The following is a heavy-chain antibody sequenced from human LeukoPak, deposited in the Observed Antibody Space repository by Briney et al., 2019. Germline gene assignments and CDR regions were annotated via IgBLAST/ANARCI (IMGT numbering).Heavy chain of an antibody. J-gene: IGHJ4*02. Sequence: GGPLRLSCAASGFTFSSYGMHWVRQAPGKGLEWVAFIRYDGSNKYYADSVKGRFTISRDNSKNTLYLQMNSLRAEDTAVYYCAKDRGRAYDYWGQGTLVTVSS. V-gene: IGHV3-30*02. CDR1: GFTFSSYG. CDR3: AKDRGRAYDY. CDR2: IRYDGSNK.